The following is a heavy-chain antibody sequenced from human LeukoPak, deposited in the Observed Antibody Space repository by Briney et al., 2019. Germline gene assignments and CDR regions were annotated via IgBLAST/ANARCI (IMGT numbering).Heavy chain of an antibody. V-gene: IGHV4-30-4*01. D-gene: IGHD3-22*01. CDR2: MYYSGST. J-gene: IGHJ5*02. Sequence: PSETLSLTCTVSGGSISSGDYYWSWIRQPPGKGLEWIGYMYYSGSTYYNPSLKSRVTISVDTSKSQFSLKLSSVTAADTAVYYCARPYYYDSRIDPWGQGTLVTVSS. CDR3: ARPYYYDSRIDP. CDR1: GGSISSGDYY.